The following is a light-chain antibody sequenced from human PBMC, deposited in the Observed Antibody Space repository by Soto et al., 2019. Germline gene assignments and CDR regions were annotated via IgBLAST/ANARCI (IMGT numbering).Light chain of an antibody. CDR3: SSYTGSTTYV. Sequence: QSVLTQPASVSGSPGQSITISCTGTSGDVGGYKYVSWYQHHPDKAPKLIIYEVTNRPSGVSNRFSGSKSGNTASLTISGLQAEDEAYYYCSSYTGSTTYVFGSGTKLTVL. J-gene: IGLJ1*01. V-gene: IGLV2-14*01. CDR2: EVT. CDR1: SGDVGGYKY.